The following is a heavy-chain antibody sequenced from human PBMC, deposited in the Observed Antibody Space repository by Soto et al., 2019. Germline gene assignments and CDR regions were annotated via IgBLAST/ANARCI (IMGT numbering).Heavy chain of an antibody. CDR1: GFNFLNSY. CDR3: ARDFTGYFDY. Sequence: GSLRLSCAASGFNFLNSYWSWVRQAPGRGLEWVSDIYSGGSTFYDDSVKGRFTIPRDNSNRQVSLELNNLRAEDTAVYYCARDFTGYFDYWGQG. CDR2: IYSGGST. J-gene: IGHJ4*02. V-gene: IGHV3-53*01.